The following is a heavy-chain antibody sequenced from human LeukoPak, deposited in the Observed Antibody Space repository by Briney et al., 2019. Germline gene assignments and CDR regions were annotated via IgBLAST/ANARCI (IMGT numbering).Heavy chain of an antibody. D-gene: IGHD6-13*01. Sequence: GGSLRLSCEASGLTFNNYVMTWVRQAPGKGLEWGSVVSGSGTYTYYADSLKGRFTVSRDNSKNTLYLEMKSLRADDTAVYYCAKQVGSSWLFDSWGQGTLVTVSS. CDR1: GLTFNNYV. CDR2: VSGSGTYT. V-gene: IGHV3-23*01. J-gene: IGHJ5*01. CDR3: AKQVGSSWLFDS.